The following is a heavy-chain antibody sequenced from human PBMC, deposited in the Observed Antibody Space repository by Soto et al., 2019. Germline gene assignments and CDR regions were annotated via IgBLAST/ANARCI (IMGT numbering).Heavy chain of an antibody. CDR2: ISYDGSNK. Sequence: GGSLRLSCAASGFTFSSYGMHWVRQAPGKGLEWVAVISYDGSNKYYADSVKGRFTISRDNSKNTLYLQMNSLRAEDTAVYYCATDRDRLRYGDYPFDYWGQGTLVTVSS. J-gene: IGHJ4*02. V-gene: IGHV3-30*03. CDR3: ATDRDRLRYGDYPFDY. D-gene: IGHD4-17*01. CDR1: GFTFSSYG.